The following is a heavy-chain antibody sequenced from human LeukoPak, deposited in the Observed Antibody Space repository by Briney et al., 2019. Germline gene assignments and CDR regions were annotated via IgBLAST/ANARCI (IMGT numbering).Heavy chain of an antibody. D-gene: IGHD3-22*01. Sequence: PGGSLRLSCAASGFTFSSYGMHWVRQAPGKGLEWVAFIRYDGSNKYYADSVKGRFTISRDNSKNTLYLQMNSLRAEDTAVYYCAKEGLFDYYDSSGYGSRHAFDIWGQGTMVTVSS. CDR3: AKEGLFDYYDSSGYGSRHAFDI. J-gene: IGHJ3*02. CDR1: GFTFSSYG. V-gene: IGHV3-30*02. CDR2: IRYDGSNK.